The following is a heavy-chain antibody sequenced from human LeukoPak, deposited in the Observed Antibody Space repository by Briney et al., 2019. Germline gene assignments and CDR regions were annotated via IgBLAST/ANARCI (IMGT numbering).Heavy chain of an antibody. V-gene: IGHV4-59*11. CDR1: GGSISSHY. CDR2: IYYSGST. D-gene: IGHD3-22*01. Sequence: SETLSLTCTVSGGSISSHYWSWVRQPPGKGLEWIGYIYYSGSTNYNPSLKSRVTISVDTSKNQFSLKLSSVTAADTAAYYCAGVSSVVMKPISYYFDYWGQGTLVTVSS. J-gene: IGHJ4*02. CDR3: AGVSSVVMKPISYYFDY.